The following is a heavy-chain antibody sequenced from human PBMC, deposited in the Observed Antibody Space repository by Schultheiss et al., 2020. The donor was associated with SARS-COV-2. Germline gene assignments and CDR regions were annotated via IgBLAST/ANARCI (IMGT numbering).Heavy chain of an antibody. CDR3: ASLAAAATRYYFDY. CDR1: GFTFSDYY. V-gene: IGHV3-20*04. D-gene: IGHD6-13*01. J-gene: IGHJ4*02. CDR2: INWNGGST. Sequence: GGSLRLSCAASGFTFSDYYMSWIRQAPGKGLEWVSGINWNGGSTGYADSVKGRFTISRDNSKNTLYLQMNSLRAEDTAVYYCASLAAAATRYYFDYWGQGTLVTVSS.